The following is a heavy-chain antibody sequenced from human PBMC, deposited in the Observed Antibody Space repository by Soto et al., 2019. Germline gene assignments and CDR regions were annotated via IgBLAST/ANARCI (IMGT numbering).Heavy chain of an antibody. CDR3: ARGGKYSSSWYRVLYYYYYGMDV. J-gene: IGHJ6*02. CDR1: GYTFTSYD. Sequence: ASVKVSCKASGYTFTSYDINWVRQATGQGLEWMGWMNPNSGNTGYAQKFQGRVTMTRNTSISTAYMELSSLRSEDTAVYYCARGGKYSSSWYRVLYYYYYGMDVWGQGTTVTVSS. CDR2: MNPNSGNT. D-gene: IGHD6-13*01. V-gene: IGHV1-8*01.